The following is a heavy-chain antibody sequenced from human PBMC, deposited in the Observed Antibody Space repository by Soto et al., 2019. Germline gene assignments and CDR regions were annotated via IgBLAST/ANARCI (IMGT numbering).Heavy chain of an antibody. CDR2: ISYDGSNK. V-gene: IGHV3-30-3*01. D-gene: IGHD2-15*01. CDR3: ARGYCSGGSCYPLDY. J-gene: IGHJ4*02. CDR1: GFTFSSYA. Sequence: QTGGSLRLSCAASGFTFSSYAMHWVRQAPGKGLEWVAVISYDGSNKYYADSVKGRFTISRDNSKNTLYLQMNSLRAEDTAVYYCARGYCSGGSCYPLDYWGQGTLVTVSS.